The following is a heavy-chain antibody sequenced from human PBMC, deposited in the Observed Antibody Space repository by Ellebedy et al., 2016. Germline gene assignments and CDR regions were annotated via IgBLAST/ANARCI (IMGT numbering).Heavy chain of an antibody. J-gene: IGHJ3*02. CDR3: ARDIPAYVVRGVNIGGRIFDI. Sequence: SQTLSLTCXISGDSVSSNSAAWNSIRQSPSRGLEWLGRTYYRSRWYNDYAGSVKSRITINPDTSKNQFSLQLNSVSPEDTAVYYCARDIPAYVVRGVNIGGRIFDIWGQGTMVTVSS. D-gene: IGHD3-10*01. CDR1: GDSVSSNSAA. CDR2: TYYRSRWYN. V-gene: IGHV6-1*01.